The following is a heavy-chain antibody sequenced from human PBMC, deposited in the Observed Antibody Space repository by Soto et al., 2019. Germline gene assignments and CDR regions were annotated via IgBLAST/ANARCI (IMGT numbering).Heavy chain of an antibody. CDR2: ISYDGSNK. J-gene: IGHJ4*02. D-gene: IGHD3-22*01. CDR1: GFTFSSYA. V-gene: IGHV3-30-3*01. Sequence: GGSLRLSCAASGFTFSSYAMHWVRQAPGKGLEWVAVISYDGSNKYYADSVKGRFTISRDNSKNTLYLQMNSLRAEDTAVYYCAREAMGPDRDYYDSSGFIGYYFDYWGQGTLVTVSS. CDR3: AREAMGPDRDYYDSSGFIGYYFDY.